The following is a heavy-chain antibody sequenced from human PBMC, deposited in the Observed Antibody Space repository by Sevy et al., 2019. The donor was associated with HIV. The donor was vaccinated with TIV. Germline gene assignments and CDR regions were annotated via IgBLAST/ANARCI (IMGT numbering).Heavy chain of an antibody. D-gene: IGHD6-13*01. CDR3: ARGKKQQLVLGGNAFDI. V-gene: IGHV4-34*01. CDR2: INHSGST. Sequence: SETLSLTCAVYGGSFSGYYWSWIRQPPGKGLEWIGEINHSGSTNYNPSLKSRVTISVETSKNQFSLKLSSVTAADTAVYYCARGKKQQLVLGGNAFDIWGQGTMVTVSS. J-gene: IGHJ3*02. CDR1: GGSFSGYY.